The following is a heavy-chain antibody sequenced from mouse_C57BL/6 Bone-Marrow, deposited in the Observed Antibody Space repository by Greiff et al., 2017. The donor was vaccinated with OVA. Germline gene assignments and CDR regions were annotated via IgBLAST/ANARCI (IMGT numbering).Heavy chain of an antibody. J-gene: IGHJ4*01. CDR3: ARETTVVADYYAMDY. CDR1: GYTFTDYY. D-gene: IGHD1-1*01. V-gene: IGHV1-26*01. Sequence: EVQLQQSGPELVKPGASVKISCKASGYTFTDYYMNWVKQSHGKSLEWIGDINPNNGGTSYNQKFKGKATLTVDKSSSTAYMERRRLTSEDSAVYYSARETTVVADYYAMDYWGQGTSVTVAS. CDR2: INPNNGGT.